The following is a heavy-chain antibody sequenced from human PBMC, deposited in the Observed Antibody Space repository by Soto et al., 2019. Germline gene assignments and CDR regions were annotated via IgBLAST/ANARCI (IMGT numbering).Heavy chain of an antibody. V-gene: IGHV3-9*01. Sequence: PGGSLRLSCAASGFIFDDYAMHWVRQAPGRGLEWVPGISWNSGNIGYADSVKGRFTVSRDNSKNSLYLQMNSLRPDDTALYYCAKDSDPGEADSNLAPGEYWGQGTLVTVSS. J-gene: IGHJ4*02. D-gene: IGHD1-1*01. CDR3: AKDSDPGEADSNLAPGEY. CDR1: GFIFDDYA. CDR2: ISWNSGNI.